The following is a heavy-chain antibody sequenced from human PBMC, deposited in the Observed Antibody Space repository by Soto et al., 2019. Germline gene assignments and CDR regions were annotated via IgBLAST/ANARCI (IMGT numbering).Heavy chain of an antibody. D-gene: IGHD3-16*02. Sequence: PSETLSLTCTVSGGSISSSSYYWGWIRQPPGKGLEWIGSIYYRGSTYYNPSLKSRVTISVDTSKNQFSLKLSSVTAADTAVYYCVGMYYDYIWGSYRSNWFDPWGQGTLVTVSS. CDR3: VGMYYDYIWGSYRSNWFDP. CDR2: IYYRGST. V-gene: IGHV4-39*01. CDR1: GGSISSSSYY. J-gene: IGHJ5*02.